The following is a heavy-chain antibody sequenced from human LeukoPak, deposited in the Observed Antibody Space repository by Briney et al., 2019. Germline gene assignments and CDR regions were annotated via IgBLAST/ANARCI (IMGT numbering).Heavy chain of an antibody. CDR3: ARAPLGYTYGPFDY. V-gene: IGHV4-39*07. CDR2: IYYSGST. Sequence: SETLSLTCTVSGGSISSSSYYWGWIRQPPGKGLEWIGSIYYSGSTYYNPSLKSRVTISVDTSKNQFSLKLSSVTAADTAVYYCARAPLGYTYGPFDYWGQGTLVTVSS. J-gene: IGHJ4*02. CDR1: GGSISSSSYY. D-gene: IGHD5-18*01.